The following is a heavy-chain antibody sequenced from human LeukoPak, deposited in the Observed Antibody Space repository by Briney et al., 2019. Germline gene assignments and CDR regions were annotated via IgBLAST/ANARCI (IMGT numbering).Heavy chain of an antibody. CDR1: GGSISSSSYY. CDR3: ARDAVGATIDI. CDR2: IYYSGST. V-gene: IGHV4-39*07. J-gene: IGHJ3*02. D-gene: IGHD1-26*01. Sequence: PSETLSLTCTVSGGSISSSSYYWGWIRQPPGKGLEWIGSIYYSGSTYYNPSLKSRVTISVDTSKNQFSLKLSSVTAADTAVYYCARDAVGATIDIWGQGTMVTVSS.